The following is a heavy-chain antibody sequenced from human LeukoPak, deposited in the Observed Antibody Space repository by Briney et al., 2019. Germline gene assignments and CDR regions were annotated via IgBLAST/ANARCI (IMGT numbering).Heavy chain of an antibody. CDR2: IKQDGSEK. Sequence: GGSLRLSCAASGFTFSSYWTSWVRQAPGKGLEWVANIKQDGSEKYYVDSVKGRFTISRDNAKNSLYLQMNSLRAEDTAVYYCARDSVATYFDYWGQGTLVTVSS. D-gene: IGHD1-26*01. CDR1: GFTFSSYW. CDR3: ARDSVATYFDY. J-gene: IGHJ4*02. V-gene: IGHV3-7*01.